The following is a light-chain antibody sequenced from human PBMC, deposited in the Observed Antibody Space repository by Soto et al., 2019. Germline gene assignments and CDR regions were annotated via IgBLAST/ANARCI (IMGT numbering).Light chain of an antibody. V-gene: IGKV1-39*01. Sequence: DIQITQSAYSRSASVGDSVTITCRASQNIRTYLNWYQQKPGRAPKLLIHSASALPSGVPSRFSGSGSGTEFTLTMSGLQPEDFATYYCQQGHSTPYTFGQGTKVDIK. CDR2: SAS. CDR1: QNIRTY. J-gene: IGKJ2*01. CDR3: QQGHSTPYT.